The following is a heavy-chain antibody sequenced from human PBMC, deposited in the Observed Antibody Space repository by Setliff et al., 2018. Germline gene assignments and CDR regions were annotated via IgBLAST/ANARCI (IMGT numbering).Heavy chain of an antibody. J-gene: IGHJ4*02. Sequence: SETLSLTCAVYGGSFSGYYWSWIRQPPGKGLEWIGSIYYSGSTNYNPSLKSRVTISVDTSKNQFSLKLNSVTAADTAVYYCARQIDYGDFQYFDYWGQGTLVTVSS. CDR3: ARQIDYGDFQYFDY. V-gene: IGHV4-34*01. D-gene: IGHD4-17*01. CDR2: IYYSGST. CDR1: GGSFSGYY.